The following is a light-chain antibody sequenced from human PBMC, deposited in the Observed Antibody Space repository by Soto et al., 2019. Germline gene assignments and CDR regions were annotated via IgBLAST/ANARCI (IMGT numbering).Light chain of an antibody. V-gene: IGLV2-23*02. CDR1: ISDVGSYNL. J-gene: IGLJ1*01. CDR3: FSFATTSTHV. CDR2: EVN. Sequence: SALSPPASVCGSTGQSTTISCTGTISDVGSYNLVSWYQQHPGKAPKLMIYEVNNRPSGVSNRFSGYKSGNTAYLTISGLQVEDEAEYFCFSFATTSTHVFGTGTKVTVL.